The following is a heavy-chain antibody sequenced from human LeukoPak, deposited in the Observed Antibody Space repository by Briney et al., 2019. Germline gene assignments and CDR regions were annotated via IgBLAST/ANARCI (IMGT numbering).Heavy chain of an antibody. D-gene: IGHD4-17*01. CDR3: AREPNYGDYGAYFDY. Sequence: GGSLRLSCAASGFTFSSYAMSWVRQAPGKGLGWVSAISGSGGSTYYADSVKGRFTISRDNSKNTLYLQMNSLRAEDTAVYYCAREPNYGDYGAYFDYWGQGTLVTVSS. J-gene: IGHJ4*02. CDR1: GFTFSSYA. V-gene: IGHV3-23*01. CDR2: ISGSGGST.